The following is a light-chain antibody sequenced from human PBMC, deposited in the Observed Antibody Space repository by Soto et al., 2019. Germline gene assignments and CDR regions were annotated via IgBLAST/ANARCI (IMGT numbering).Light chain of an antibody. CDR2: STN. J-gene: IGLJ2*01. CDR1: TGAVTSGYY. CDR3: LLYYGGQVGV. V-gene: IGLV7-43*01. Sequence: QAVVTQEPSLTVSPGGTVTLTCASSTGAVTSGYYPNWFQQKPGQAPRALIYSTNNKYSWTPARFSGSLLGGKAALTLSGVQPEDEAEYYCLLYYGGQVGVFGGGTKLTVL.